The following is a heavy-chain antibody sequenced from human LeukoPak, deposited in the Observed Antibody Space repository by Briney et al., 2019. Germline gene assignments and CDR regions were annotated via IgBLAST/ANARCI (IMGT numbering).Heavy chain of an antibody. J-gene: IGHJ4*02. Sequence: PSQTLSLTCAVSGGSISGWYWSWIRQPPGKGLEWIGYIYGSGYTNYNPSLKSRVTMSIDTSKNHFSLKLTSVTAADTATYYCARETSLAGFASGLGFNYWGQGILVTVSS. CDR2: IYGSGYT. CDR1: GGSISGWY. D-gene: IGHD6-19*01. V-gene: IGHV4-59*01. CDR3: ARETSLAGFASGLGFNY.